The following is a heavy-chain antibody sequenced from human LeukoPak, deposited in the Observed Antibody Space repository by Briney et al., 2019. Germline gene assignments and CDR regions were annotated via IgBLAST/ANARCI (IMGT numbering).Heavy chain of an antibody. V-gene: IGHV4-34*01. CDR2: INHSGST. D-gene: IGHD3-10*01. CDR3: AGNPRRLWFGELLSFYYYYGMDV. J-gene: IGHJ6*02. Sequence: SETLSLTCAVCGGSFSGYYWSWIRQPPGKGLEWIGEINHSGSTNYNPSLKSRVTISVDTSKNQFSLKLSSVTAADTAVYYCAGNPRRLWFGELLSFYYYYGMDVWGQGTTVTVSS. CDR1: GGSFSGYY.